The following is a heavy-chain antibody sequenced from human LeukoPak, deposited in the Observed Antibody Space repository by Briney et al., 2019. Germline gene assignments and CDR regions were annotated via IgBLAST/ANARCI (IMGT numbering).Heavy chain of an antibody. CDR3: TRPQIDYGDYFDY. V-gene: IGHV3-73*01. CDR2: IRSKSNSYVT. CDR1: GFTFSDSA. D-gene: IGHD4-17*01. Sequence: PGGSLRLSCAGSGFTFSDSAVHWVRQASGKGLEWVARIRSKSNSYVTAFAASVKGRFTISRDDSKNTAYLQMNSLKTEDTAVYYCTRPQIDYGDYFDYWGQGTVVTVSS. J-gene: IGHJ4*02.